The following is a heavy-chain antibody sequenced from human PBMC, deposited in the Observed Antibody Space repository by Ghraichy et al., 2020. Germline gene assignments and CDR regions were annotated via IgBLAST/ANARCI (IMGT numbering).Heavy chain of an antibody. D-gene: IGHD5-24*01. CDR3: ARRLVEMATLGGDFQH. CDR1: GDSISSSNCY. CDR2: IYYSGST. Sequence: SETLSLTCTVSGDSISSSNCYWGWFRQPPGKGLEWIGSIYYSGSTYYNPSLKSRVTISVDTSKNHFSLKLTSVTAADTAVYYCARRLVEMATLGGDFQHWGQGTLVTVSS. V-gene: IGHV4-39*02. J-gene: IGHJ1*01.